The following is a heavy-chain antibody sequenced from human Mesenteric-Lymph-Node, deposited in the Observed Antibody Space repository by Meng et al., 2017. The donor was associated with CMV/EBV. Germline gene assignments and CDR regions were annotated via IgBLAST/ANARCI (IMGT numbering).Heavy chain of an antibody. J-gene: IGHJ5*02. CDR3: AREGGGPNWFDP. D-gene: IGHD3-16*01. Sequence: ASVKVSCKASGYTFTSYDINWVRQATGQGLEGMGWMNPNSGNTGYAQKFQGRVTMTRNTSISTAYMELSSLRSEDTAVYYCAREGGGPNWFDPWGQGTLVTVSS. V-gene: IGHV1-8*01. CDR1: GYTFTSYD. CDR2: MNPNSGNT.